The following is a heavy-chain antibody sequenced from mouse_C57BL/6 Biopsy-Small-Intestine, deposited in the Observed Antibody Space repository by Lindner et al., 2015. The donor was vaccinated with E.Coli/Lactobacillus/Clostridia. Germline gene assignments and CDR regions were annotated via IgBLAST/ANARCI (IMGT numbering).Heavy chain of an antibody. V-gene: IGHV1-62-2*01. J-gene: IGHJ3*01. D-gene: IGHD1-1*01. CDR3: ARHEDTSAFYCYGSSRFAY. CDR2: FYPRSGSI. Sequence: VQLQESGAELVKPGASVKLSCKASGYTFTEYTIHWVKQRSGQGLEWIGWFYPRSGSIKYNEKFKDKATLTADKSSSTVYMELSRLTSEDSAVYFCARHEDTSAFYCYGSSRFAYWGQGTLVTVSA. CDR1: GYTFTEYT.